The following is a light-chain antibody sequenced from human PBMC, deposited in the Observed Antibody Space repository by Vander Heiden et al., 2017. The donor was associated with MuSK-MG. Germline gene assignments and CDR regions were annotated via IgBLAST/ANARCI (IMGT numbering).Light chain of an antibody. J-gene: IGKJ1*01. Sequence: IVMTQSPSTLSVSSGERATLTCRASQSISSNLAWYQQKPGQAPRLLIYGASTRSTGIPSRFSGSGSGTEFTLTISSLQSEDFAVYYCQQNNNWPCTFGQGTKVEIK. CDR2: GAS. CDR3: QQNNNWPCT. CDR1: QSISSN. V-gene: IGKV3-15*01.